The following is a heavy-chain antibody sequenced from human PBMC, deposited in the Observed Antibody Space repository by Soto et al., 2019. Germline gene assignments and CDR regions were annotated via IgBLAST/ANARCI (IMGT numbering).Heavy chain of an antibody. V-gene: IGHV3-15*01. D-gene: IGHD3-16*01. CDR3: PTLGPFWGGGDVFDI. CDR1: GFTFGNAW. J-gene: IGHJ3*02. Sequence: PGGSLRLSCAASGFTFGNAWMSWVRQAPGKGLEWVGRIKRKIDGGTTDYAAPVKGRFTISRDDSKNTLHLQMNSLKIEDTALYYCPTLGPFWGGGDVFDIWGKGTMVTVSS. CDR2: IKRKIDGGTT.